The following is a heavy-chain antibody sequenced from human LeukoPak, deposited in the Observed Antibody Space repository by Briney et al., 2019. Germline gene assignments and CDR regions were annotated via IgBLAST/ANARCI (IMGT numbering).Heavy chain of an antibody. CDR3: ARATGMGTGTTVRVDY. V-gene: IGHV4-4*02. CDR1: GGSIRSTNW. J-gene: IGHJ4*02. Sequence: SETLSLTCGVSGGSIRSTNWWSWVRQPPGKGLEWIGEINHSGSTNYNPSLKSRVTISVDTSKNQFSLKLSSVTAADTAVYYCARATGMGTGTTVRVDYWGQGTLVTVSS. CDR2: INHSGST. D-gene: IGHD1-1*01.